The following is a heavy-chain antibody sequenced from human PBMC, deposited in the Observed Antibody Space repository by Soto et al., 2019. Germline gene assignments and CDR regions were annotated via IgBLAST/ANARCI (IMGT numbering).Heavy chain of an antibody. CDR1: GFTFSSYG. J-gene: IGHJ4*02. Sequence: GGSLRLSCAASGFTFSSYGMHWVRQAPGKGLEWVAVIWYDGSNKYYVDSVKGRFTISRDNSKNTLYLQMNSLRAEDTAVYYCARDSRSGAARPIDYWGQGTLVTVSS. CDR2: IWYDGSNK. D-gene: IGHD6-6*01. V-gene: IGHV3-33*01. CDR3: ARDSRSGAARPIDY.